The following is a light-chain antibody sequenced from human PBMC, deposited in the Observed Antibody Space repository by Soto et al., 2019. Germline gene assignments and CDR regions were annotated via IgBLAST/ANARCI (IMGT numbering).Light chain of an antibody. CDR2: DVS. CDR1: SSDVGGYNY. Sequence: QSALTQPASVSGSPGQSITISCSGTSSDVGGYNYVSWYQQHPGKAPKLMIYDVSNRPSGVSNRFSGSKSGNTASLTISGLQPEDEADDYCSSYTSSSTVVFGGGTKLTVL. J-gene: IGLJ2*01. V-gene: IGLV2-14*01. CDR3: SSYTSSSTVV.